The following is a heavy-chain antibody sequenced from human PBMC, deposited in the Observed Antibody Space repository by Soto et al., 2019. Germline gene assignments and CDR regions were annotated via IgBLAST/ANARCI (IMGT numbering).Heavy chain of an antibody. V-gene: IGHV4-34*01. CDR1: GGSFSGYY. D-gene: IGHD3-16*02. CDR2: INHSGRT. Sequence: SETLSLTCAVYGGSFSGYYWSWIRQPPGKGLEWMGEINHSGRTNYNPSLKSRVTISVDMSKNQFSRKLSSVTAADTAVYYCARARTYYDYVWGSYRHNLFDPWGQGTLVTVSS. CDR3: ARARTYYDYVWGSYRHNLFDP. J-gene: IGHJ5*02.